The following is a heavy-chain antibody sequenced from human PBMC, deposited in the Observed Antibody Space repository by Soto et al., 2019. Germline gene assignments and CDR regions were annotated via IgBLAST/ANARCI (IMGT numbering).Heavy chain of an antibody. J-gene: IGHJ6*02. CDR2: ISDDGSNR. CDR1: VFTFCDYG. Sequence: GWALSLSSASSVFTFCDYGMNWVRQAPGKGLEWVAVISDDGSNRYSAESVKGRFTISRDNSKNTMYLQMSSLRAEDTAVYYCASDGGYYYGMDAWGQGTTVTVSS. D-gene: IGHD3-16*01. CDR3: ASDGGYYYGMDA. V-gene: IGHV3-30*03.